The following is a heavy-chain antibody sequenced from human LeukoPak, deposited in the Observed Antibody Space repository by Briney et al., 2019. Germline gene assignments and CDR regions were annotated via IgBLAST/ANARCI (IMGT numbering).Heavy chain of an antibody. CDR3: ARKGVLLRNPYYYYGMDV. V-gene: IGHV1-69*13. CDR2: IIPTFGTA. CDR1: GGTFSSYA. D-gene: IGHD1-26*01. Sequence: SVKVSCKASGGTFSSYAISWVRQAPGQGLEWMGGIIPTFGTANYAQKFQGRVTITADESTSTAYMELSSLRSEDTAVYYCARKGVLLRNPYYYYGMDVWGQGTTVTVSS. J-gene: IGHJ6*02.